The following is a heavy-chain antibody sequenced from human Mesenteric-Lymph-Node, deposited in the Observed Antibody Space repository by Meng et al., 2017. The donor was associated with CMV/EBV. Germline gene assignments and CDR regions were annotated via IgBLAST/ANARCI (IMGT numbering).Heavy chain of an antibody. D-gene: IGHD7-27*01. Sequence: CAIAGDSVSSNSAAWNWIRQSPSRGLEWLGRTYYRSKWYNDYAVSLKSRITINPDTSKNQFSLQLNSVTPEDTAVYYCAGGTGDRVDYWGQGTLVTVSS. V-gene: IGHV6-1*01. CDR3: AGGTGDRVDY. CDR2: TYYRSKWYN. J-gene: IGHJ4*02. CDR1: GDSVSSNSAA.